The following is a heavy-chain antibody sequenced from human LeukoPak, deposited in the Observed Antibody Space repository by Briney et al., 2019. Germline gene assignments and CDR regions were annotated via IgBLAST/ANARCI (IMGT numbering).Heavy chain of an antibody. CDR1: GYTFTDYY. CDR2: MNPNTGGT. D-gene: IGHD6-13*01. CDR3: ARDVFAGYSTHHRFDP. V-gene: IGHV1-2*02. J-gene: IGHJ5*02. Sequence: ASVKVSCKASGYTFTDYYMHWVRQAPGQGLEWMGWMNPNTGGTDYAQKFQGRVTMSRDTSISTAYMELSRLRSDDTALYYCARDVFAGYSTHHRFDPWGQGTLVTVSS.